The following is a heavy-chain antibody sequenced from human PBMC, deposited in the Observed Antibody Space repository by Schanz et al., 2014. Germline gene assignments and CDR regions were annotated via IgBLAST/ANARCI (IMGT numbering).Heavy chain of an antibody. J-gene: IGHJ4*02. V-gene: IGHV3-23*01. CDR2: ITGASDHI. CDR3: VRDSFFAFDY. CDR1: GFIFGSSV. D-gene: IGHD3-3*01. Sequence: EVQLLESGGGLIQPGGSLRLSCAASGFIFGSSVMAWVRQAPGKGLEWVSGITGASDHIDYAESVKGRFTISRDNSKNTVHLQMNSLRAEDTAVYYCVRDSFFAFDYWGQGTLVTVSS.